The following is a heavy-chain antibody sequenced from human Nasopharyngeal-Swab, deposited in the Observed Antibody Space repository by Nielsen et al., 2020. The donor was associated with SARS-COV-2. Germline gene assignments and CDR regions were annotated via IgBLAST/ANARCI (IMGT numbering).Heavy chain of an antibody. CDR3: AKAFGEDQLAEDAFDA. CDR1: GFTFSNYG. CDR2: ISYDGNIK. J-gene: IGHJ3*01. V-gene: IGHV3-30*18. D-gene: IGHD3-16*01. Sequence: GGSLRLSCAASGFTFSNYGMHWVRQAPGKGLEWVAVISYDGNIKSYADSVRGRFLISRDNSKNTRYLQMRRWRTEDRAVYYCAKAFGEDQLAEDAFDAWGPWTIFPFSS.